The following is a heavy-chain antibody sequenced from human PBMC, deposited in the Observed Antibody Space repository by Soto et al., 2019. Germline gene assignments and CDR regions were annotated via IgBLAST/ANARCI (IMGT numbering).Heavy chain of an antibody. Sequence: EVQLVESGGGLVKPGGSLRLSCAASGFTFSSYSMHWVRQAPGKGLEWVSSISRSSSYRYYADSVKGRFAISRDNAENSLYLQMKRLRAGDTAVYDCARDFGSGSYDDYWGQGTRVTVSS. J-gene: IGHJ4*02. CDR1: GFTFSSYS. CDR3: ARDFGSGSYDDY. D-gene: IGHD3-10*01. V-gene: IGHV3-21*01. CDR2: ISRSSSYR.